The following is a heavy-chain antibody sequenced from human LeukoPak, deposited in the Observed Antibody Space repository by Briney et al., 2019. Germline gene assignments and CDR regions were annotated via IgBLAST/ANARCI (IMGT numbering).Heavy chain of an antibody. Sequence: LETLSLTCTVSGGSIIGYDWSWIRQPPGKGLEWIGYISYTGSTKFSPSLKSRLAMSVDTSSNQFSLHLSSVTAADTAVYYCARTWHYDSSDYFPFDNWGQGTLVTVSS. CDR1: GGSIIGYD. D-gene: IGHD3-22*01. CDR2: ISYTGST. V-gene: IGHV4-59*08. CDR3: ARTWHYDSSDYFPFDN. J-gene: IGHJ4*02.